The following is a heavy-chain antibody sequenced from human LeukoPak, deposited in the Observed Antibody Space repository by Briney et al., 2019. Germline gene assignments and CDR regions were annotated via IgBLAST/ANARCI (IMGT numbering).Heavy chain of an antibody. J-gene: IGHJ5*02. CDR2: VYYSGST. Sequence: SQTLSLTCTVSGGAISSGVYYWSWIRHPPGKGLECIGDVYYSGSTYYNPSLKSRATISVDTSKNQFSLKLSSVTAADTAVYYWARVPAALNWFDPWGQGTLVTVSS. CDR3: ARVPAALNWFDP. D-gene: IGHD2-2*01. CDR1: GGAISSGVYY. V-gene: IGHV4-30-4*08.